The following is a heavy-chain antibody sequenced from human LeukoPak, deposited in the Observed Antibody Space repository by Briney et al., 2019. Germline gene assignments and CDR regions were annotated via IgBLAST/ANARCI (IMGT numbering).Heavy chain of an antibody. CDR3: AREGWELPFGY. CDR1: GYSISSGYY. CDR2: IYHSGST. V-gene: IGHV4-38-2*02. D-gene: IGHD1-26*01. J-gene: IGHJ4*02. Sequence: SETLSLTCTVSGYSISSGYYWGWIRQPPGKGLEWIGSIYHSGSTYYNPSLKSRVTISVDTSKNQFSLKLSSVTAADTAVYYCAREGWELPFGYWGQGTLVTVSS.